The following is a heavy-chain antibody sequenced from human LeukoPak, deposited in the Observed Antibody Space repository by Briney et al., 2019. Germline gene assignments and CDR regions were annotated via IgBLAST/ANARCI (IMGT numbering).Heavy chain of an antibody. CDR2: IASDGSNK. D-gene: IGHD6-13*01. J-gene: IGHJ4*02. Sequence: SGGSLRLSCVASGFTFRTYGMHWVRQAPGKGLEWVTHIASDGSNKAYGDSVGGRFTVSRDNAKNSVYLQMNSLRAEDTAVYYCAKAGSGSWYLGDYWGQGTLVIVSS. CDR3: AKAGSGSWYLGDY. CDR1: GFTFRTYG. V-gene: IGHV3-30*02.